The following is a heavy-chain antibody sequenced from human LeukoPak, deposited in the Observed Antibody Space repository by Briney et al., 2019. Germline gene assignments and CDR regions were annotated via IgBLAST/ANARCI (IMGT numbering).Heavy chain of an antibody. J-gene: IGHJ4*02. Sequence: GGSLRLSCAASGFTVSSNYMTWVRQAPGKGLEWVSVIYSGGSTYYADSVRGRFTISRDNSRNTVYLQMNSLRAEDTAVYCCAKVWSGSYIDYWGQGSLVTVSS. CDR1: GFTVSSNY. V-gene: IGHV3-66*01. CDR3: AKVWSGSYIDY. CDR2: IYSGGST. D-gene: IGHD3-3*01.